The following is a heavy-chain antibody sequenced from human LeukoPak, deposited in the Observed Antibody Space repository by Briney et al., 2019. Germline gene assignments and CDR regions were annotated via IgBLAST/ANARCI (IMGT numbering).Heavy chain of an antibody. Sequence: SETLSLTCTASGVSISSYYWSWLRQPPGKGREGIGYIYYSGSTNYNPSLKSRVTISVDTSKNQFSLKLSSVTAADTAVYYCARLVGAAPFNYFDYWGQGTLVTVSS. CDR3: ARLVGAAPFNYFDY. V-gene: IGHV4-59*01. J-gene: IGHJ4*02. CDR1: GVSISSYY. CDR2: IYYSGST. D-gene: IGHD1-26*01.